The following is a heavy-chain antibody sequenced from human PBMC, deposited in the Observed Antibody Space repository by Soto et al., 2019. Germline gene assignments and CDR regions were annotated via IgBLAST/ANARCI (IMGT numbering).Heavy chain of an antibody. CDR3: ARELTGRGAFDI. CDR1: GYTFTRYD. J-gene: IGHJ3*02. Sequence: QVQLVQSGAEVKKPGASVKVSCKSSGYTFTRYDINWVRQATGQGLEWMGWMNPNSGNTGYAQKFQGRVTMTRNTSISTAYMELSSLRSEDTAVYSCARELTGRGAFDIWGQGTMVTVSS. CDR2: MNPNSGNT. D-gene: IGHD1-20*01. V-gene: IGHV1-8*01.